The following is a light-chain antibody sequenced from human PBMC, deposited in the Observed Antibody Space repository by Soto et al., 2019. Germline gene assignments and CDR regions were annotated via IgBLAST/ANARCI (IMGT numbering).Light chain of an antibody. J-gene: IGLJ1*01. CDR1: SSDVGGYNY. Sequence: QSVLTQPRSASGSPGQSITISCTGTSSDVGGYNYVSWYQQHPAKAPKLIIFDVSKRPSGVPNRFSGSKSGNTAPLTISGLRAEDEADYYCCSYVGRNTYVFGTGTKVTVL. CDR3: CSYVGRNTYV. V-gene: IGLV2-11*01. CDR2: DVS.